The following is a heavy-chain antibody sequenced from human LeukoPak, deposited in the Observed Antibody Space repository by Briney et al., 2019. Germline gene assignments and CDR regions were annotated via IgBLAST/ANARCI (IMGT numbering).Heavy chain of an antibody. J-gene: IGHJ4*02. CDR3: AKDLWDYYGSGSYYNGVDY. CDR2: ISYDGSNK. V-gene: IGHV3-30*18. CDR1: GFTFSSYG. Sequence: PGGSLRLSCAASGFTFSSYGMHWVRQAPGKGLEWVAVISYDGSNKYYADSVKGRFTISRDNSKNTLYLQMNSLRAEDTAVYYCAKDLWDYYGSGSYYNGVDYWGQGTLVTVSS. D-gene: IGHD3-10*01.